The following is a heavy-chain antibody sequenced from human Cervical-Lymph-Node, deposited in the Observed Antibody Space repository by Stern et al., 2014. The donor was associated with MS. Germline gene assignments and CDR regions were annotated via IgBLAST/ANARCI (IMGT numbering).Heavy chain of an antibody. J-gene: IGHJ4*02. CDR2: ISSSSNYI. CDR3: ARDDELYGLDY. CDR1: GFMFRTYN. V-gene: IGHV3-21*01. D-gene: IGHD2/OR15-2a*01. Sequence: MQLVQSGGGLVKPGGSLRLSCAASGFMFRTYNMNWVRQAPGQGLEWVSAISSSSNYIYYADSVRGRFTISRDNAKNSLYLQMNSLRAEDTAVYYCARDDELYGLDYWGQGTLVTVSS.